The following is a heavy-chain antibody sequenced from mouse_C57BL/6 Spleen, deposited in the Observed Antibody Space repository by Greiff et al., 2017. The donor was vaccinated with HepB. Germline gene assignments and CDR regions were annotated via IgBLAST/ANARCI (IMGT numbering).Heavy chain of an antibody. CDR1: GYTFTSYW. Sequence: QVHVKQPGAELVKPGASVKLSCKASGYTFTSYWMQWVKQRPGQGLEWIGEIDPSDSYTNYNQKFKGKATLTVDTSSSTAYMQLSSLTSEDSAVYYCARFYDGYFGYWGQGTTLTVSS. CDR2: IDPSDSYT. D-gene: IGHD2-3*01. CDR3: ARFYDGYFGY. V-gene: IGHV1-50*01. J-gene: IGHJ2*01.